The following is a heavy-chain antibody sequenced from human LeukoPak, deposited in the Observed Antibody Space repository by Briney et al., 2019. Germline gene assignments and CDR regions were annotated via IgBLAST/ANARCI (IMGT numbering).Heavy chain of an antibody. CDR2: ISGSDGST. Sequence: GGSLRLSCAASGFTFSSYGMTWVRQAPGKGLEWVSGISGSDGSTYYSDSVKGRFTISKDNSKNTLYLQMNNLRAEDTARYYCAKNIGGLDYWGQGTLVTVSS. CDR3: AKNIGGLDY. D-gene: IGHD2/OR15-2a*01. CDR1: GFTFSSYG. J-gene: IGHJ4*02. V-gene: IGHV3-23*01.